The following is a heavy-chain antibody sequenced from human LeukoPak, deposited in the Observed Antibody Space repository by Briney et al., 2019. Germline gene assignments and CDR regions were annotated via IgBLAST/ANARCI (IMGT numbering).Heavy chain of an antibody. CDR1: GDSVSRNDAG. J-gene: IGHJ4*02. CDR2: TYYRSKWYK. Sequence: SQTLSLTCAISGDSVSRNDAGWSWIRQSPSRGLEWLGRTYYRSKWYKDDAGSVKSRITINADTAKNQFSLQLNSVTPEDTALYYCARDLGDPFDYWGQGTLVTVSS. D-gene: IGHD3-10*01. CDR3: ARDLGDPFDY. V-gene: IGHV6-1*01.